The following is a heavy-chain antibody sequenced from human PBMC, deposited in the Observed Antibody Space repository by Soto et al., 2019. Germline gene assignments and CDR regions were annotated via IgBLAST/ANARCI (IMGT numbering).Heavy chain of an antibody. CDR3: ARAEELLVPAARSDYYGMDV. Sequence: EVQLVESGGGLVQPGGSLRLSCAASGFTFSSYEMNWVRQAPGKGLEWVSYISSSGSTIYYADSVKGRFTISRDNAKNSLYLQMNSLRAEDTAVYYCARAEELLVPAARSDYYGMDVWGQGTTVTVAS. J-gene: IGHJ6*02. D-gene: IGHD2-2*01. CDR2: ISSSGSTI. CDR1: GFTFSSYE. V-gene: IGHV3-48*03.